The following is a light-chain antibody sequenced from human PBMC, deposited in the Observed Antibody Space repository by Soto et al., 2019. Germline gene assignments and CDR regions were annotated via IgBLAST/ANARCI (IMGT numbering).Light chain of an antibody. CDR1: SSNIGSTYD. CDR3: QSYDDSLSVHYV. J-gene: IGLJ1*01. Sequence: QSVLTQPPSGSGAPGQRVTISCTGSSSNIGSTYDVQWYQQLPGTAPKLLIHGNTDRPSGVPDRFSGSKSGTSASLAITGLQADDEADYYCQSYDDSLSVHYVFGTGTKVTVL. CDR2: GNT. V-gene: IGLV1-40*01.